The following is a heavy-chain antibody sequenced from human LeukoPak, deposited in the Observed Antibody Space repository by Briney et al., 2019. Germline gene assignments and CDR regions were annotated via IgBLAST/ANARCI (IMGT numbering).Heavy chain of an antibody. D-gene: IGHD3-22*01. J-gene: IGHJ4*02. CDR2: IWYDGSNK. Sequence: GGSLRLSCAASGFTFSSYGMHWVRQAPGKGLEWVAVIWYDGSNKYYADSVKGRFTISRDNSKNTLYLQMNSLRAEDTAVYYCAREVYDTSGYYYGPTDYWGQGTLVTVSS. CDR3: AREVYDTSGYYYGPTDY. V-gene: IGHV3-33*01. CDR1: GFTFSSYG.